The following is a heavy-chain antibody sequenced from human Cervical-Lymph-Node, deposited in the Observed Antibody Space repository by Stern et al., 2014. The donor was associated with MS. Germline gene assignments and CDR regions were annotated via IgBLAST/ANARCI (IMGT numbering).Heavy chain of an antibody. CDR1: GYNFIDYY. J-gene: IGHJ4*02. CDR2: INPHTGDT. V-gene: IGHV1-2*02. D-gene: IGHD2-15*01. Sequence: VQLEESGAALRKPGASVEVSCEASGYNFIDYYIHWVRQAPGQGLEWVGWINPHTGDTRYAQNFIGRVAMTRDTSINTAYLELNSLTSDDTAFYYCTRGRGTLLYLHWGQGTLITVSS. CDR3: TRGRGTLLYLH.